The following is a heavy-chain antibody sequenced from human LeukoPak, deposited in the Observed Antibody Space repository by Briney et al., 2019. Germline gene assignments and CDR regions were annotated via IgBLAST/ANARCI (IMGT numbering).Heavy chain of an antibody. V-gene: IGHV3-48*03. CDR3: AKDIQLST. CDR2: ISSSGSTI. Sequence: QSGGSLRLSCAASGFTFSSYEMNWVRQAPGKGLEWVSYISSSGSTIYYADSVKGRFTISRDNSKNTLSLQMNSLRVEDTAMYFCAKDIQLSTWGLGTMVTVSS. CDR1: GFTFSSYE. J-gene: IGHJ3*01. D-gene: IGHD5-24*01.